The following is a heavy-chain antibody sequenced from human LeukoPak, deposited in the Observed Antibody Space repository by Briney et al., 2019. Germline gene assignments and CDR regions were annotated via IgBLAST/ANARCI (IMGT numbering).Heavy chain of an antibody. CDR2: IRYDGSNK. V-gene: IGHV3-30*02. Sequence: PGGSLRLSCAASGFTFSSYGMHWVRQAPGKGLEWVAFIRYDGSNKYYADSVKGRFTISRDNSKNTLYLQMNSLRAEDTAVYYCAKMVDTAMVTFYYYYYMDVWGKGTTVTISS. CDR1: GFTFSSYG. J-gene: IGHJ6*03. D-gene: IGHD5-18*01. CDR3: AKMVDTAMVTFYYYYYMDV.